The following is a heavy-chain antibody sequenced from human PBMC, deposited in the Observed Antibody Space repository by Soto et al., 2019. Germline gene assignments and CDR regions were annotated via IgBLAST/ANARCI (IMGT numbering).Heavy chain of an antibody. J-gene: IGHJ4*02. CDR3: AHRRPTHLAFDS. CDR2: IDWGDNK. V-gene: IGHV2-5*02. Sequence: QITLKESGPTLVKPTQTLTLTCTFSGFPLSTSGVAVGWVRQPPGKALEWLALIDWGDNKRYRSSLQSRLTITKDTSKNQVARTMTNMDPVDTGTYYCAHRRPTHLAFDSWGQGTLVSVSS. CDR1: GFPLSTSGVA.